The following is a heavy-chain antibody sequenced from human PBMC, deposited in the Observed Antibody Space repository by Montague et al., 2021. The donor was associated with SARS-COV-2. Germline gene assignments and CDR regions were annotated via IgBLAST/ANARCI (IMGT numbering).Heavy chain of an antibody. CDR1: GGSISSYY. Sequence: SETLSLTCEVSGGSISSYYWSWIRQSPGKGLEWIDYVHYTGSTKYNPSLKTRVTLTLDTPKNHFSLKLSSVTAADTAVYYCARAQNTCFIANCVNYFEVWGLGALVTVSS. CDR2: VHYTGST. CDR3: ARAQNTCFIANCVNYFEV. J-gene: IGHJ4*02. V-gene: IGHV4-59*01. D-gene: IGHD1-1*01.